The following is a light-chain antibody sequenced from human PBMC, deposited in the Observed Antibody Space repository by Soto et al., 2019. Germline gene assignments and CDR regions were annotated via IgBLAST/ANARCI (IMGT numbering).Light chain of an antibody. Sequence: EIVLTQSPGTLSLSPGERATLSCRASQSVSSSYLAWYQQKPGQAPRLLIYGASSMATGIPDRFSGSGSGTDFTLTISRLEPEDFAVYYCQQYSTSPYTFGQGTKLEIK. J-gene: IGKJ2*01. CDR2: GAS. V-gene: IGKV3-20*01. CDR3: QQYSTSPYT. CDR1: QSVSSSY.